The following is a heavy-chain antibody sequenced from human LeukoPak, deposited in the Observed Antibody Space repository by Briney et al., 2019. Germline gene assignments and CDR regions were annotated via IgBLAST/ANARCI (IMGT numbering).Heavy chain of an antibody. CDR1: GFTLSGYT. J-gene: IGHJ3*02. CDR2: ISNSGFYI. V-gene: IGHV3-21*01. Sequence: GGSLRLPCAASGFTLSGYTSNWVRQAPGKGLEWVSSISNSGFYIYYADSVKGRFVVSRDNANNSLYLQMNSLSDEDTAVYYCVTDGASDIWGQGTRVTVSS. CDR3: VTDGASDI.